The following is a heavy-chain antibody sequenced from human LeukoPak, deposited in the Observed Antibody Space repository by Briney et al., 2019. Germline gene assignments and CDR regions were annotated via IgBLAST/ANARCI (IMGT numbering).Heavy chain of an antibody. D-gene: IGHD2-2*02. Sequence: GASVKVSCKASGGTFSSYAISWVRQAPGQGLELMGGIIPIFGTANYAQKFQGRVTITTNESTSTAYMELSSLRSEDTAVYYCASSIGYCSSTSCYRVSADYYYYMDVWGKGTTVTVSS. V-gene: IGHV1-69*05. CDR2: IIPIFGTA. CDR1: GGTFSSYA. J-gene: IGHJ6*03. CDR3: ASSIGYCSSTSCYRVSADYYYYMDV.